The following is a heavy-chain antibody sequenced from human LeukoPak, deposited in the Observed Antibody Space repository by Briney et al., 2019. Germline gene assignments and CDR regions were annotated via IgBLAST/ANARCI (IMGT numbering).Heavy chain of an antibody. Sequence: GGSLRLSCAASGFTFSIYNMNWVRQAPGKGLEWVSSISNNIGYIYYADSVKGRFTISRDNAKNSLYLQMNSLRAEDTAVYYCAKDPPTVMANAFHIWGQGTMVTVSS. CDR3: AKDPPTVMANAFHI. CDR2: ISNNIGYI. CDR1: GFTFSIYN. V-gene: IGHV3-21*01. D-gene: IGHD5-18*01. J-gene: IGHJ3*02.